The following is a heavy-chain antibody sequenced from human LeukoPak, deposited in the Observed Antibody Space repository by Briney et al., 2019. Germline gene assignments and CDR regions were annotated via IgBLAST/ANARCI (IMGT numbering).Heavy chain of an antibody. CDR1: GGPISSGGYY. D-gene: IGHD4-17*01. J-gene: IGHJ5*02. CDR2: IYYSGST. CDR3: ARETGYGDYGHWWFDP. Sequence: SETLSLTCTVSGGPISSGGYYWSWIRQHPGKGLEWIGYIYYSGSTYYNPSLKSRVTISVDTSKNQFSLKLSSVTAADTAVYYCARETGYGDYGHWWFDPWGQGTLVTVSS. V-gene: IGHV4-31*03.